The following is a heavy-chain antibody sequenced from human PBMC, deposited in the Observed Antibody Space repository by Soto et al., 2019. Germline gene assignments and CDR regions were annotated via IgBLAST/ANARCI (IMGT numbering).Heavy chain of an antibody. D-gene: IGHD3-22*01. Sequence: SETLSLTCTVSGGSISSYYWSWIRQPPGKGLEWIGYIYYSGSTNYNPSLKSRVTISVDTSKNQFSLKLSSVTAADTAVYYCARDYYDSSGYYYGRRDYNWFDTWGQGTLVTVSP. CDR1: GGSISSYY. CDR2: IYYSGST. J-gene: IGHJ5*02. V-gene: IGHV4-59*01. CDR3: ARDYYDSSGYYYGRRDYNWFDT.